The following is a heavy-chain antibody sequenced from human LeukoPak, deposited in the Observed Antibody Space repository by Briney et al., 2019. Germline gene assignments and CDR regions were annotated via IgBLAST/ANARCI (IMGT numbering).Heavy chain of an antibody. Sequence: KPSETLSLTCAVYGGSFSGYYWSWIRQPPGKGLEWIGEINHSGSTNYNPSLKSRVTISVDTSKNQFSLKLSSVTAADTAMYYCARGYDFWSGYCFDYWGQGTLVTVSS. CDR2: INHSGST. J-gene: IGHJ4*02. V-gene: IGHV4-34*01. CDR1: GGSFSGYY. CDR3: ARGYDFWSGYCFDY. D-gene: IGHD3-3*01.